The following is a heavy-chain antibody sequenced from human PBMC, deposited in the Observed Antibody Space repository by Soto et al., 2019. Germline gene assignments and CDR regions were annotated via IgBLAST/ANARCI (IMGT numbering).Heavy chain of an antibody. Sequence: QLQLQESGPGLVKPSETLSLTCTVSGGSISSSSYYWGWIRQPPGKGLEWIGSIYYSGSTYYNPSLKSRVTISVDTSKNQFSLKLSSVTAADTAVYYCARYDLTGPIAVAGIFDYWGQGTLVTVSS. CDR1: GGSISSSSYY. J-gene: IGHJ4*02. CDR2: IYYSGST. D-gene: IGHD6-19*01. CDR3: ARYDLTGPIAVAGIFDY. V-gene: IGHV4-39*01.